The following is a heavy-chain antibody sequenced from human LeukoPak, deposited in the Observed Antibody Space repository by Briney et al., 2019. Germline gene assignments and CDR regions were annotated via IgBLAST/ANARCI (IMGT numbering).Heavy chain of an antibody. J-gene: IGHJ4*02. CDR1: GGSISCSSYY. CDR2: IYYSGST. V-gene: IGHV4-39*07. CDR3: ARVGDTAMVMNY. Sequence: PSETLSLTCTVSGGSISCSSYYWGWIRQPPGKGLEWIGSIYYSGSTYYNPSLKSRVTISVDTSKNQFSLKLGSVTAADTAVYYCARVGDTAMVMNYWGQGTLVTVSS. D-gene: IGHD5-18*01.